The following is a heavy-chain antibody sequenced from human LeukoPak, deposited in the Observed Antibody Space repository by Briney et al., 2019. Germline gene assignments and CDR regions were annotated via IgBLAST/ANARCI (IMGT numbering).Heavy chain of an antibody. D-gene: IGHD5-12*01. Sequence: SETLSLTCTVSGGSISSSSYYWGWIRQPPGKGLEWIGSIYYSGSTYYNPSLKSRVTISVDTSKNQFSLKLSSVTAADTAVYYCASEAIVATKNDYWGQGTLVTVSS. CDR3: ASEAIVATKNDY. J-gene: IGHJ4*02. CDR2: IYYSGST. CDR1: GGSISSSSYY. V-gene: IGHV4-39*07.